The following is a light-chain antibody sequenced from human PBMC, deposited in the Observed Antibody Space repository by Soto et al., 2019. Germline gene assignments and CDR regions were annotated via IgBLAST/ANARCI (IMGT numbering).Light chain of an antibody. Sequence: QSALTQPPSASGSPGQSVTISCTGTSSDVGGYNYVSWYQQHPGKAPKLMISEVSKPPSGVPDRFSGSKSGNTASLTVSGLQAEDEADYYCSSFAGNNNVVFGGGTQLTVL. J-gene: IGLJ2*01. CDR2: EVS. CDR3: SSFAGNNNVV. V-gene: IGLV2-8*01. CDR1: SSDVGGYNY.